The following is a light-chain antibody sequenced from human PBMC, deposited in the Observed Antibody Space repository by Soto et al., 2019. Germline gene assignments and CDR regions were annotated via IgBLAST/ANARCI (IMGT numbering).Light chain of an antibody. J-gene: IGKJ2*01. CDR3: QQYGSSPPYT. V-gene: IGKV3-20*01. CDR2: GAS. Sequence: EIVMTQSPVTLSVSPGDRATLSCRASQSVGSNLAWYQQKPGQAPRLLIYGASSRATGIPDRFSGSGSGTDFTLTISRLEPEDFAVYYCQQYGSSPPYTFGQGTKLEIK. CDR1: QSVGSN.